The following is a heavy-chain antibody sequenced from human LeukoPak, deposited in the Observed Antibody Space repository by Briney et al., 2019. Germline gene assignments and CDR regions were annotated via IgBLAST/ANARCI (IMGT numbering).Heavy chain of an antibody. CDR3: ATYDYLYYFDN. CDR2: IHYSGST. V-gene: IGHV4-59*11. D-gene: IGHD4-11*01. CDR1: GDSISNHY. Sequence: PSETLSLTCTVSGDSISNHYWSWIWQPPGRGLEWIAYIHYSGSTNYSPSLKSRVAISVDTSKNQFSLKLSSVTPTDTAVYYCATYDYLYYFDNWGQGTLVTVSS. J-gene: IGHJ4*02.